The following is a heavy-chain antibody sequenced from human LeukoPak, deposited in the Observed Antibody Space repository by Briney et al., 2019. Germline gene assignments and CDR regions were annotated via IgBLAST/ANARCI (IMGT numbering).Heavy chain of an antibody. V-gene: IGHV4-31*03. J-gene: IGHJ4*02. CDR2: IYYSGST. CDR3: ARSGSGSYYPDY. D-gene: IGHD3-10*01. CDR1: GGSISSGGYY. Sequence: SQTLSLTCTVSGGSISSGGYYWSWIRQHPGKGLEWIGYIYYSGSTYYNPSLKSRVTISVDTSKNQLSLKLSSVTAADTAVYYCARSGSGSYYPDYWGQGTLVTVSS.